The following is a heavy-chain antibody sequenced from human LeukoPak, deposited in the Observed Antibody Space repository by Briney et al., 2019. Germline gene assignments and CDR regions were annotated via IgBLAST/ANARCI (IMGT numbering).Heavy chain of an antibody. J-gene: IGHJ4*02. CDR1: GFTFSTYW. CDR3: ARVHYYGSGSYYTPFDY. CDR2: IKEDGSEK. D-gene: IGHD3-10*01. V-gene: IGHV3-7*01. Sequence: PGGSLRLSCAASGFTFSTYWMSWVRQAPGKGLEWVANIKEDGSEKYYVDSVKGRFTISRDNAKNSLYLQMNSLRAEDTAVYYCARVHYYGSGSYYTPFDYWGQGTLVTVSS.